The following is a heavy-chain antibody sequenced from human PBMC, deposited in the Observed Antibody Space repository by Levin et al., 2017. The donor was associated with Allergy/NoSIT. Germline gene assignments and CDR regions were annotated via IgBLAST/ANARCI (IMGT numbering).Heavy chain of an antibody. CDR3: ARDLEDIVVVPAAIKTHGFDY. CDR2: ISYDGSNK. J-gene: IGHJ4*02. D-gene: IGHD2-2*02. CDR1: GFTFSSYA. V-gene: IGHV3-30-3*01. Sequence: GESLKISCAASGFTFSSYAMHWVRQAPGKGLEWVAVISYDGSNKYYADSVKGRFTISRDNSKNTLYLQMNSLRAEDTAVYYCARDLEDIVVVPAAIKTHGFDYWGQGTLVTVSS.